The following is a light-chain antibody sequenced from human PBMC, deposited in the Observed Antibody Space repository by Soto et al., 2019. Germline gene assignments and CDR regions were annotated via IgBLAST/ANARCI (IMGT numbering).Light chain of an antibody. CDR2: DVN. CDR3: CSYAGINTFVL. Sequence: QSALTQPHSVSGSPGQSVAISCTGTGSDVGGYNSVSWYQHHPGKAPKLMIYDVNKRPSGVPDRFSGYKSGITASLTISGLRAEDEANYYCCSYAGINTFVLFGGGTKLTVL. V-gene: IGLV2-11*01. CDR1: GSDVGGYNS. J-gene: IGLJ2*01.